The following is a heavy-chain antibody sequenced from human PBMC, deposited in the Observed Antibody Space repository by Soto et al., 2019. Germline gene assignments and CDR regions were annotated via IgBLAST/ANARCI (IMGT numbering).Heavy chain of an antibody. Sequence: GESLKISCKGSGYSFTSYWISWVRQMPGKGLEWMGRIDPSDSYTNYSPSFQGHVTISADKSISTAYLQWSSLKASDTAMYYCARRQDCSGGSCYWFDPWGQGTLVTVSS. CDR2: IDPSDSYT. V-gene: IGHV5-10-1*01. D-gene: IGHD2-15*01. CDR3: ARRQDCSGGSCYWFDP. J-gene: IGHJ5*02. CDR1: GYSFTSYW.